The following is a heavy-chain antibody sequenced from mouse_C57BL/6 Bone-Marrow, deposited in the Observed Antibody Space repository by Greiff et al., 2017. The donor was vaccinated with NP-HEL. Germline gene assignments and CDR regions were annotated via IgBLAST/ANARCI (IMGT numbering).Heavy chain of an antibody. CDR1: GYTFTGYW. CDR3: ARCGLVYIPDYYAMDY. V-gene: IGHV1-9*01. J-gene: IGHJ4*01. Sequence: QVQLKESGAELMKPGASVKLSCKATGYTFTGYWIEWVKQRPGHGLEWIGEILPGSGSTNYNEKFKGKATFTADTSSNTAYMQLSSLTTEDSAIYYCARCGLVYIPDYYAMDYWGQGTSVTVSS. D-gene: IGHD5-1-1*01. CDR2: ILPGSGST.